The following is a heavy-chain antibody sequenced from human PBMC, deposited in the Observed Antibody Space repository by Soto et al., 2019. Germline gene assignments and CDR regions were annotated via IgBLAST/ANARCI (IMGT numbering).Heavy chain of an antibody. Sequence: SETLSLTCAVYGGSFSGYYWSWIRQPPGKGLEWIGEINHSGSTNYNPSLKSRVTISVDTSKNQFSLKLSSVTAADTAVYYCARGGGSGGSYPYYYYMDVWGKGTTVTVSS. J-gene: IGHJ6*03. CDR2: INHSGST. V-gene: IGHV4-34*01. D-gene: IGHD2-15*01. CDR3: ARGGGSGGSYPYYYYMDV. CDR1: GGSFSGYY.